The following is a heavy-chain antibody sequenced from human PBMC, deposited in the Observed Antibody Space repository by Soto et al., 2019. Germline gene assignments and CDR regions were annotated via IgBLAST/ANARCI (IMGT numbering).Heavy chain of an antibody. CDR3: ATDYGHYQLNAFAI. V-gene: IGHV1-69*05. J-gene: IGHJ3*02. CDR1: GGTFSSYA. Sequence: ASVKVSCEASGGTFSSYAISWVRQAPGQGLEWMGGIIPIFGTANYSQKFQGRVTITTDESTSTAYMELSSLRSEDTAVYYCATDYGHYQLNAFAIWGQGTMVTVSS. D-gene: IGHD4-17*01. CDR2: IIPIFGTA.